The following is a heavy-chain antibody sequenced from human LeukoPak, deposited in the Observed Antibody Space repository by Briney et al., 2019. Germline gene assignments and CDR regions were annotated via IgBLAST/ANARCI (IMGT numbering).Heavy chain of an antibody. CDR1: GFTFSSFW. J-gene: IGHJ4*02. V-gene: IGHV3-74*01. D-gene: IGHD5-18*01. CDR3: ASARGSNYGSLGD. CDR2: INNDGSST. Sequence: GGSLRLSCAASGFTFSSFWMHWVRQAPGKGLVWVSRINNDGSSTAYADSVKGRFRISRDNSKNTLYLQMNSLRAEDTAVYYCASARGSNYGSLGDWGQGTLVTVSS.